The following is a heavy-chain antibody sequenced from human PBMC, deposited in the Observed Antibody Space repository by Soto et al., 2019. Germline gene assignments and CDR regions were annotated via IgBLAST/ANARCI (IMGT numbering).Heavy chain of an antibody. CDR3: ARGEVEMATILGGMDV. J-gene: IGHJ6*02. Sequence: QVQLVQSGAEVQKPGSSVKVSCKASGGTFSSYAISWVRQAPGQGLEWMGGIIPIFGTANYAQKFQGRVTITADESTSTAYMELSSLRSEDTAVYYCARGEVEMATILGGMDVWGQGTTVTVSS. CDR2: IIPIFGTA. V-gene: IGHV1-69*01. CDR1: GGTFSSYA. D-gene: IGHD5-12*01.